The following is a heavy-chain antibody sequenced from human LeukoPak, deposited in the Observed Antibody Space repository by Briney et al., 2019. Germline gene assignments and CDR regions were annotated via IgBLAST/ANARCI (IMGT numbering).Heavy chain of an antibody. D-gene: IGHD1-26*01. V-gene: IGHV3-21*01. Sequence: PGGSLRLSCAASGFTFSIYSMNWDRQAPGKGLEWVSSISSYSSSIYYADSVKGRFTISRDNAKNSLYLQMSSLRAEDTAVYHCATEARAYSGSYNVFDYWGQGTLVTVSS. CDR1: GFTFSIYS. J-gene: IGHJ4*02. CDR3: ATEARAYSGSYNVFDY. CDR2: ISSYSSSI.